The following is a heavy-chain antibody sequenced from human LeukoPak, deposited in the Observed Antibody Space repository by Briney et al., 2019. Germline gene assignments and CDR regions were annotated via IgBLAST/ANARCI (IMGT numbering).Heavy chain of an antibody. V-gene: IGHV4-38-2*01. Sequence: LRLSCAASGFTFSDYYMSWIRQPPGKGLEWIGSIYHSGSTYYNPSLKSRVTISVDTSKNQFSLKLSSVTAADTAVYYCARRHERPDIVVVQGAFDIWGQGTMVTVSS. CDR3: ARRHERPDIVVVQGAFDI. CDR1: GFTFSDYY. D-gene: IGHD2-2*01. CDR2: IYHSGST. J-gene: IGHJ3*02.